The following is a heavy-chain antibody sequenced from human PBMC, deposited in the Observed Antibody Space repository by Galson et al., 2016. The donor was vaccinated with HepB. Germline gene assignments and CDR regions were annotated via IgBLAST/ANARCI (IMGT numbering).Heavy chain of an antibody. CDR1: GFRFSEYP. V-gene: IGHV3-21*01. Sequence: SLRLSCATSGFRFSEYPFNWVRQAPGKALEWVSSISATGKKIYYGESVKGRFTISRDNANNSLDLQMGSLRVEDTATYYCARHLDRAYCTGGGCYSHRAFQIWGQGTVVTVSS. CDR3: ARHLDRAYCTGGGCYSHRAFQI. D-gene: IGHD2-15*01. J-gene: IGHJ3*02. CDR2: ISATGKKI.